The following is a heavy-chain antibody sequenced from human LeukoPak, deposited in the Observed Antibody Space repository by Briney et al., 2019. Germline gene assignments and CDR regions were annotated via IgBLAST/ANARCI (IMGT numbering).Heavy chain of an antibody. CDR2: ISNDGTII. CDR1: EFAFGSYV. V-gene: IGHV3-74*03. CDR3: ARDRDYILFDY. J-gene: IGHJ4*02. D-gene: IGHD4-11*01. Sequence: GGSLGLSCAAYEFAFGSYVMHWVRQAPGKGPVWVSRISNDGTIITYADSVKGRFTVSRDNAKNTLYLQMNSLRAEDTAVYYCARDRDYILFDYWGQGALVTVSS.